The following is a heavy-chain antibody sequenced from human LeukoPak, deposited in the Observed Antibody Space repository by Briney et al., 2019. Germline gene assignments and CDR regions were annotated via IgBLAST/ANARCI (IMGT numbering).Heavy chain of an antibody. CDR2: IRQDGSEK. V-gene: IGHV3-7*01. CDR1: GFTFSSYW. Sequence: GGSLRLSCAASGFTFSSYWMSWVRQAPGKGLEWVANIRQDGSEKYYVDSVKGRFTISRDNAKNSLYLQMNSLRAEDTAVYYCARDLGLGGSGSYYNVDYFDYWGQGTLVTVSS. J-gene: IGHJ4*02. D-gene: IGHD3-10*01. CDR3: ARDLGLGGSGSYYNVDYFDY.